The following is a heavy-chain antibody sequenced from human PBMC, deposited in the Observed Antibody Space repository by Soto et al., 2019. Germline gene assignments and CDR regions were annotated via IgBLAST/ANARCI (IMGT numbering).Heavy chain of an antibody. Sequence: PSETLSLTCTVSGGSISSYYWSWSREPPGKGLEWIGYICYSGSTNYNPSLKSRVTISVDTSKNQFSLKLSSVTAADTAVYYCARHYDILTGYESDFDYWGQGTLVTVSS. CDR2: ICYSGST. CDR3: ARHYDILTGYESDFDY. V-gene: IGHV4-59*01. J-gene: IGHJ4*02. D-gene: IGHD3-9*01. CDR1: GGSISSYY.